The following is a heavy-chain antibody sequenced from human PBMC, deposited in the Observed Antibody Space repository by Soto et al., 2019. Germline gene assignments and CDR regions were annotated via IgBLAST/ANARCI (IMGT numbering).Heavy chain of an antibody. CDR1: GASLSSYY. V-gene: IGHV4-59*01. Sequence: SETLSLTCVVSGASLSSYYWSWIRQPPGKGLEWIGYIYYSGSTNYNPSLKSRVTISVDTSKNQFSLKLSSVTAADTAVYYCARTWAPTNDYWGGGTLVTVSS. D-gene: IGHD3-16*01. J-gene: IGHJ4*02. CDR3: ARTWAPTNDY. CDR2: IYYSGST.